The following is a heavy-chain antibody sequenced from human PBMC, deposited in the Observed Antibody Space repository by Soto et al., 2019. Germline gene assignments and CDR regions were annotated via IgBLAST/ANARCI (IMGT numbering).Heavy chain of an antibody. CDR3: AKDPEDYYDSSGYWYAFDH. CDR1: GFTFSSDW. CDR2: INTDGSGT. V-gene: IGHV3-74*01. J-gene: IGHJ3*01. D-gene: IGHD3-22*01. Sequence: GSLRLSCAASGFTFSSDWMHWVRQAPGKGLVWVSRINTDGSGTSYADSVKGRFTISRDNSKNTLYLQMNSLRAEDTAVYYCAKDPEDYYDSSGYWYAFDHWGQGPMATVPS.